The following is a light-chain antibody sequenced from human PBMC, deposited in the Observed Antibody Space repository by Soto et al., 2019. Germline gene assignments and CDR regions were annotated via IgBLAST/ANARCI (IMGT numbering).Light chain of an antibody. CDR3: QQYGSSPWT. CDR2: DAS. V-gene: IGKV3-20*01. CDR1: ESISRDY. Sequence: EIVLTQSPGTLSLSPGQRATLSCRASESISRDYLAWYQQRLGQAPRLLIYDASNRATGIPARFSGSGSGTDFTLTISRLEPEEFAVYYCQQYGSSPWTFGQGTKVDIK. J-gene: IGKJ1*01.